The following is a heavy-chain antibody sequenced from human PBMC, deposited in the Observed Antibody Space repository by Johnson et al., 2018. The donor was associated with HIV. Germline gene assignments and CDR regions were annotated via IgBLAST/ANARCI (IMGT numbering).Heavy chain of an antibody. D-gene: IGHD6-6*01. CDR1: GFTFDDYG. V-gene: IGHV3-13*01. Sequence: VQLVESGGGLVKPGGSLRLSCAASGFTFDDYGMSWVRQAPGKGLEWVSAIGTAGDTYYPGSVKGRFTISRENAKNSLYLQMNSLRAGDTAVYYCARANVSSSSSIDAFDIWGQGTMVTVSS. J-gene: IGHJ3*02. CDR3: ARANVSSSSSIDAFDI. CDR2: IGTAGDT.